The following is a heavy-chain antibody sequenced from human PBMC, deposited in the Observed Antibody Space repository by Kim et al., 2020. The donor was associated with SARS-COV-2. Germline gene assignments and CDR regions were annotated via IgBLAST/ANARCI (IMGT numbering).Heavy chain of an antibody. CDR3: ARVDILTGYYEGGYYFDY. V-gene: IGHV3-21*01. J-gene: IGHJ4*02. D-gene: IGHD3-9*01. Sequence: GGSLRLSCAASGFTFSSYSMNWVRQAPGKGLEWVSSISSSSSYIYYADSVKGRFTISRDNAKNSLYLQMNSLRAEDTAVYYCARVDILTGYYEGGYYFDYWGQGTLVTVSS. CDR1: GFTFSSYS. CDR2: ISSSSSYI.